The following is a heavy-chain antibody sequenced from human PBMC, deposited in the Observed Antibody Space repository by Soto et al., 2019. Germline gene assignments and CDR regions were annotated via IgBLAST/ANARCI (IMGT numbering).Heavy chain of an antibody. CDR3: ARHALTQWLLPSAFDI. CDR2: IYYSGST. V-gene: IGHV4-39*01. CDR1: GGSISSSSYY. J-gene: IGHJ3*02. D-gene: IGHD3-22*01. Sequence: SETLSLTCTVSGGSISSSSYYWGWIRQPPGKGLEWIGSIYYSGSTYYNPSLKSRVTISVDTSKNQFSLKLSSVTAADTAVYYCARHALTQWLLPSAFDIWGQGTMVTVSS.